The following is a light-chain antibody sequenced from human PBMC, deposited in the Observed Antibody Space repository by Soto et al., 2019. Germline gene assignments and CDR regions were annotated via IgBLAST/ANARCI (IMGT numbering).Light chain of an antibody. CDR2: GAS. J-gene: IGKJ1*01. V-gene: IGKV3-15*01. Sequence: IVMTQSPASLSVSPGEGATLSCRASQRVSNNLAWYQQKPGQAPRLLIYGASTRATGIPARFSGSGSGTDFTLTISSLQSEDFAVYYCQQYNNWPRGTLGQGTKV. CDR1: QRVSNN. CDR3: QQYNNWPRGT.